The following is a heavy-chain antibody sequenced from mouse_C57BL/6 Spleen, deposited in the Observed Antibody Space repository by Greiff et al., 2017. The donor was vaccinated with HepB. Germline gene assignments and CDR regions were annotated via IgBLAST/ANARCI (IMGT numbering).Heavy chain of an antibody. D-gene: IGHD1-3*01. V-gene: IGHV1-53*01. CDR2: INPSNGGT. J-gene: IGHJ1*03. Sequence: QVQLQQSGTELVKPGASVKLSCKASGYTFTSYWMHWVKQRPGQGLEWIGNINPSNGGTNYNEKFKSKATLTVDKSSSTAYMQLSSLTSEDSAVYYCARSGGGFWYFDVWGTGTTVTVSS. CDR1: GYTFTSYW. CDR3: ARSGGGFWYFDV.